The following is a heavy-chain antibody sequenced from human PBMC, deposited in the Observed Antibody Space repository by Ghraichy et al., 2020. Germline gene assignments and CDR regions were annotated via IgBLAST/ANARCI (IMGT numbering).Heavy chain of an antibody. CDR2: INNDGSST. D-gene: IGHD1-26*01. V-gene: IGHV3-74*01. CDR3: VREAGSYYFYFDY. J-gene: IGHJ4*02. CDR1: GSTFTSHW. Sequence: LTCAASGSTFTSHWFHWVRQAPGQGLVWVSRINNDGSSTRYADSVKGRFTISRDNAKNTLYLQMNSLRAEDTAVYYCVREAGSYYFYFDYWGQGTLVTVSS.